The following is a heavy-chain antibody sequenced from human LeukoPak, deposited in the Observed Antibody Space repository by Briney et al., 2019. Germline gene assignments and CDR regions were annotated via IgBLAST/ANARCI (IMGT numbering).Heavy chain of an antibody. CDR1: GLTFSSYV. D-gene: IGHD3-9*01. CDR3: AREELRYFDWLLSPGFDY. Sequence: GGSLRLSCAASGLTFSSYVMHWFRKAPGKGLEYFSPISSNGVSTYYANSLKGRFTISRDNSKNTLYLQMGSLRAEDTAVYYCAREELRYFDWLLSPGFDYWGQGTLVTVSS. CDR2: ISSNGVST. J-gene: IGHJ4*02. V-gene: IGHV3-64*01.